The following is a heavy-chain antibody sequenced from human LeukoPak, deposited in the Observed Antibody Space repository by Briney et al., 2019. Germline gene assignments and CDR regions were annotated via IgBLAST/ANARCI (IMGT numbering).Heavy chain of an antibody. V-gene: IGHV3-11*04. Sequence: GGSLRLSCAASGFTFSDYYMSWIRQAPGKGLEWVSYISSSGSAIYYADSVKGRFTISRDNAKNTLYLQMNSLRAEDTAVYYCARDGHSSGWCFDYWGQGTLVTVSS. J-gene: IGHJ4*02. CDR2: ISSSGSAI. CDR3: ARDGHSSGWCFDY. CDR1: GFTFSDYY. D-gene: IGHD6-19*01.